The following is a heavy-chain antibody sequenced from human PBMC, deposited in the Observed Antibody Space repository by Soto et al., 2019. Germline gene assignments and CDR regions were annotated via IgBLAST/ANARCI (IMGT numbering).Heavy chain of an antibody. CDR3: ARDADDMITFGGVPTGFDP. CDR2: IKQDGSEK. CDR1: GFTFSSYW. V-gene: IGHV3-7*01. D-gene: IGHD3-16*01. J-gene: IGHJ5*02. Sequence: GGSLRLSCAASGFTFSSYWMSWVRQAPGKGLEWVANIKQDGSEKYYVDSVKGRFTISRDNAKNSLYLQMNSLRAEDTAVYYCARDADDMITFGGVPTGFDPWGQGTLVTVSS.